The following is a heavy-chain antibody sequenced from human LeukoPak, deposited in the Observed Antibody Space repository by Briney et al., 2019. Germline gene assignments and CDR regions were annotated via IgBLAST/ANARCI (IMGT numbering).Heavy chain of an antibody. CDR1: GFTFSSYE. Sequence: PGGSLRLSCAASGFTFSSYEMNWVRQAPGKGLEWVSYISSSGSTIYYADSVKGRFIISRDNAKNSLYLQMNSLRAEDTAVYYCAIYGSGSYGLKWGQGTLVTVSS. V-gene: IGHV3-48*03. CDR2: ISSSGSTI. D-gene: IGHD3-10*01. CDR3: AIYGSGSYGLK. J-gene: IGHJ4*02.